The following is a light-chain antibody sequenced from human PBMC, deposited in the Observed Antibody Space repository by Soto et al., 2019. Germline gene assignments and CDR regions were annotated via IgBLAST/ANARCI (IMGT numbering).Light chain of an antibody. Sequence: QSALTQPPSASGSPGQSVTISCTGTSSDVGAYKYVSWYQQYPGKAPKLMIYEVTKRPSGVPDRISGSKSGNTASLTVSGLQAEDEADYYCTSYVGNDIWVFGGGTKLPS. CDR3: TSYVGNDIWV. V-gene: IGLV2-8*01. CDR1: SSDVGAYKY. CDR2: EVT. J-gene: IGLJ3*02.